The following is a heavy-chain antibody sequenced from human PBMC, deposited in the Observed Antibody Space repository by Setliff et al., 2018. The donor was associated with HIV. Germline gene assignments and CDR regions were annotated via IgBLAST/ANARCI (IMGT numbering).Heavy chain of an antibody. D-gene: IGHD1-26*01. Sequence: LSLTCTVSGGSISSSSYYWGWIRQPPGKGLEWIGSIYYSGSTYYNPSLKSRVTISVDTSKNQFSLKLTSVTAADTAVYYCAREGEILVGATAAYFDNWGQRTLVTVSS. J-gene: IGHJ4*02. CDR2: IYYSGST. CDR3: AREGEILVGATAAYFDN. CDR1: GGSISSSSYY. V-gene: IGHV4-39*07.